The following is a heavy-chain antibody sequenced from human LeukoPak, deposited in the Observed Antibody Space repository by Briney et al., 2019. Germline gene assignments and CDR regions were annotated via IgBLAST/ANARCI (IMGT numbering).Heavy chain of an antibody. CDR2: IIPIFGTA. D-gene: IGHD2-2*01. Sequence: ASVKVSCKASGYTFTGYYMHWVRQAPGQGLEWMGGIIPIFGTANYAQKFQGRVTITADESTSTAYMELSSLRSEDTAVYYCARELVVPAAIGDAFDIWGQGTMVTVSS. CDR1: GYTFTGYY. J-gene: IGHJ3*02. V-gene: IGHV1-69*13. CDR3: ARELVVPAAIGDAFDI.